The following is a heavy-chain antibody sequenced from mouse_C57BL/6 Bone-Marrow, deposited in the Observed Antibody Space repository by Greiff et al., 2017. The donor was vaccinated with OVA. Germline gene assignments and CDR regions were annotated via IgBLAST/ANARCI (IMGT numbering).Heavy chain of an antibody. D-gene: IGHD2-12*01. CDR2: IDPSDSYT. V-gene: IGHV1-69*01. CDR1: GYTFTSYW. J-gene: IGHJ4*01. Sequence: QVQLQQPGAELVMPGASVKLSCKASGYTFTSYWMHWVKQRPGQGLEWIGEIDPSDSYTNYNQKFKGKSTLTVDKSSSTAYMKLSSLTSEDSAVYYCAREGCYYSYAMDYWGQGTSVTVSS. CDR3: AREGCYYSYAMDY.